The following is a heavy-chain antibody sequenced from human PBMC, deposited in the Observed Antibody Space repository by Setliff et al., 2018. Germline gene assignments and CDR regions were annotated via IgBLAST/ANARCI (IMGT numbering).Heavy chain of an antibody. CDR1: GYTLTNHY. CDR3: ARGYYDSYARYYVVGDY. D-gene: IGHD3-22*01. J-gene: IGHJ4*02. V-gene: IGHV1-46*01. Sequence: AASVKVSCKASGYTLTNHYMHWVRQAPGQGLEWMGMINPGGGSTTYAQKFQGRVTMTRDTPTSTVYMELSSLRTEDTAVYYCARGYYDSYARYYVVGDYWGQGALVTVSS. CDR2: INPGGGST.